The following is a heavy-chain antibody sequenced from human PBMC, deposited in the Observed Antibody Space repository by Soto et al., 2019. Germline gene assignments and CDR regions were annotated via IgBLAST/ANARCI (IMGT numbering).Heavy chain of an antibody. Sequence: QTLSLTCAITGDSVSSNSAGWSWIRQSPSRGLEWLGRTYYRSKWYNDYAVSVKSRITINPDTSKNQFSLQLNSVTPEDTAVYYCARAGWNYYYYGMDVWGQGTTVTVSS. CDR3: ARAGWNYYYYGMDV. CDR2: TYYRSKWYN. J-gene: IGHJ6*02. D-gene: IGHD6-19*01. CDR1: GDSVSSNSAG. V-gene: IGHV6-1*01.